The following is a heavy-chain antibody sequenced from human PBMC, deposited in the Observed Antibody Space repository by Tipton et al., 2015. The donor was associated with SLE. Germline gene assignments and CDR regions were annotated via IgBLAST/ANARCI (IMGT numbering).Heavy chain of an antibody. J-gene: IGHJ4*02. CDR2: ISGGYGNT. D-gene: IGHD6-19*01. CDR3: AKEQWYEVFDY. V-gene: IGHV3-23*01. CDR1: GFNFASYA. Sequence: GSLRLSCAASGFNFASYAMSWVRQAPGKGLEWVSTISGGYGNTDYADSVKGRFTISRDDSKNALYLQMNSLGADDTAVYYCAKEQWYEVFDYWGQGTLVTVSS.